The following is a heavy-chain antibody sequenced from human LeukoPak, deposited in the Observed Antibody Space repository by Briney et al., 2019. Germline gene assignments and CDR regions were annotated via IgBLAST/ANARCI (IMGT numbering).Heavy chain of an antibody. J-gene: IGHJ4*02. CDR2: ISYDGSNK. V-gene: IGHV3-30*18. CDR1: GFTFSSYG. Sequence: TGRSLRLSCAASGFTFSSYGMHWVRQAPGKGLEWVAVISYDGSNKYYADSVKGRFTISRDNSKNTLYLQMNSLRAEDTAVYYCAKDQPVVGGDYYFDYWGQGTLVTVSS. D-gene: IGHD2-21*02. CDR3: AKDQPVVGGDYYFDY.